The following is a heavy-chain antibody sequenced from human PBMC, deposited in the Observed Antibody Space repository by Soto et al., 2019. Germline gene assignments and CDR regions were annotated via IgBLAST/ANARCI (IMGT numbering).Heavy chain of an antibody. CDR2: IYYSGST. CDR1: GGSISSGDYY. CDR3: ARDSSSSPFDY. V-gene: IGHV4-30-4*01. J-gene: IGHJ4*02. Sequence: SETLSLTCTVSGGSISSGDYYWSWIRQPPGKGLEWIGYIYYSGSTYYNPSLKSRVTISVDTSKNQFSLKLSSVTAADTAVYYCARDSSSSPFDYWGQGTLVTVSS. D-gene: IGHD6-6*01.